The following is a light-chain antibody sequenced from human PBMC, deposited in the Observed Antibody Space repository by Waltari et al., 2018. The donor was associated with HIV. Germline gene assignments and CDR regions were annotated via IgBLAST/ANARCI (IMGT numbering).Light chain of an antibody. CDR2: DGS. Sequence: EIVLTQTPGTLSLSPGDRATLSCRASQSVTSTYLAWYQHKPGQAPRLRIYDGSSRAAGIPERFSGSGSGTDFTLTINRLEPEDFAIYYCHQYDNSLFTFGPGTTVDVK. CDR3: HQYDNSLFT. J-gene: IGKJ3*01. V-gene: IGKV3-20*01. CDR1: QSVTSTY.